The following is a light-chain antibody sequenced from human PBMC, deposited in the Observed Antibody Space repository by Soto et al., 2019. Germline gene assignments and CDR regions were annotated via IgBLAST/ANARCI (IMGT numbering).Light chain of an antibody. V-gene: IGLV1-40*01. J-gene: IGLJ1*01. CDR1: SSXIGAGYD. CDR3: QSYDSSLSGLV. Sequence: QSVLTQPPSVSGAPGQRVTISCTGSSSXIGAGYDVHWYQQLPGTAPKLLIYGNSNRPSGVPDRFSGSKSGTSASLAITGXQAXXXAXXYCQSYDSSLSGLVFGTGTKVTVL. CDR2: GNS.